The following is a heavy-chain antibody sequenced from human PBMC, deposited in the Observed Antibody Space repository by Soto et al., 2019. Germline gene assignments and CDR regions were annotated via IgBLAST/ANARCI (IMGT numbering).Heavy chain of an antibody. Sequence: PGGSLRLSYAASGFTFSSYSMNWVRQAPGKGLEWVSYISSSSSTIYYADSVKGRFTISRDNAKNSLYLQMNSLRAEDTAVYYCARDANTRDSRRQYYYDVFDIWGQGTMVTVSS. CDR3: ARDANTRDSRRQYYYDVFDI. V-gene: IGHV3-48*01. CDR2: ISSSSSTI. CDR1: GFTFSSYS. J-gene: IGHJ3*02. D-gene: IGHD3-22*01.